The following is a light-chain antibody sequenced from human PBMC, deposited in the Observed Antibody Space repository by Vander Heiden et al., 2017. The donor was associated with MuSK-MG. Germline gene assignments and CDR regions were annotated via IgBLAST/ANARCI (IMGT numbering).Light chain of an antibody. J-gene: IGLJ3*02. CDR3: QVWDKNSRGVV. CDR2: DDR. V-gene: IGLV3-21*02. CDR1: RMESKI. Sequence: SYVLTQPPSISVAPGQRASLTCDGSRMESKIVHWYQQKPGQAPLLVVYDDRVRPSRIPQRFSGSNSGNTATLAITSVEAGDEADYYCQVWDKNSRGVVFGGGTRLTVL.